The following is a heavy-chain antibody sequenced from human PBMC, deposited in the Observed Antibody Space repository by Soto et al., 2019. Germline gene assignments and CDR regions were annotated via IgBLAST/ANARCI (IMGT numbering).Heavy chain of an antibody. V-gene: IGHV3-23*01. CDR2: ISGSGGST. J-gene: IGHJ3*02. Sequence: GSLVLYCAASGCTVSSYAMGLVRQAPGKGLEWVSAISGSGGSTYYADSVKGRFTISRDNSKNTLYLQMNSLRAEDTAVYYCARYLRDGAFDIWGQGTMVTVSS. CDR1: GCTVSSYA. CDR3: ARYLRDGAFDI. D-gene: IGHD3-16*01.